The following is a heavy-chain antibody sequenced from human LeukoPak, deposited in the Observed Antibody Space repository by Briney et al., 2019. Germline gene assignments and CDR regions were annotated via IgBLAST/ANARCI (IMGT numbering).Heavy chain of an antibody. D-gene: IGHD6-25*01. Sequence: QPVGSLRLSWATSGFTFVNSVRHWVRHAPGKGLEFVSAISGNGATTYYADTVNGRFTISRDNSLNTVSLVMGSLSTDAMAVYYCARGPYSSGVHSFDFWGQGPLVSVSS. V-gene: IGHV3-64*02. CDR3: ARGPYSSGVHSFDF. CDR2: ISGNGATT. J-gene: IGHJ4*02. CDR1: GFTFVNSV.